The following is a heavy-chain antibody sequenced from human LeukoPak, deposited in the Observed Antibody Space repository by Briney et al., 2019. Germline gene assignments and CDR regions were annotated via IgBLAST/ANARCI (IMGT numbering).Heavy chain of an antibody. J-gene: IGHJ4*02. CDR1: GFTFSSYR. Sequence: PGGSLRLSCAASGFTFSSYRMNWVRQAPGKGLEWVSSISSSSSYIYYADSVKGRFTISRDNAKNSLYLQMNSLRAEDTAVYYCARDLDYYDSSGPKGYWGQGTLVTVSS. V-gene: IGHV3-21*01. D-gene: IGHD3-22*01. CDR2: ISSSSSYI. CDR3: ARDLDYYDSSGPKGY.